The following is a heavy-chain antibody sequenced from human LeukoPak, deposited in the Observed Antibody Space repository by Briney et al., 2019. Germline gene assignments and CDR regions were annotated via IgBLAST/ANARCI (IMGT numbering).Heavy chain of an antibody. V-gene: IGHV3-15*01. D-gene: IGHD2-15*01. CDR1: GFTFNNPW. CDR3: TTEGGWSFYFDY. CDR2: IKSKTDGGTP. J-gene: IGHJ4*02. Sequence: GGSLRLSCAASGFTFNNPWMSWVRQAPGKGLEWVGRIKSKTDGGTPDYAAPVKGRFTISRDDSKNTLYLQMNSLKTEDTAVYYCTTEGGWSFYFDYWGQGTLVTVSS.